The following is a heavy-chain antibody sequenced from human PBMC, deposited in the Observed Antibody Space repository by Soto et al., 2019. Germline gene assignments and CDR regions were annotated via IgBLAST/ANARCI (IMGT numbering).Heavy chain of an antibody. CDR2: IYHSGST. D-gene: IGHD6-19*01. CDR1: GGSISSGGYS. V-gene: IGHV4-30-2*01. Sequence: PSETLSLTCAVSGGSISSGGYSWSWIRQPPGKGLEWIGYIYHSGSTYYNPSLKSRVTISVDRSKNQFSLKLSSVTAADTAVYYCARGTSIAVAGLYYYYGMDVWGQGTTVTVSS. CDR3: ARGTSIAVAGLYYYYGMDV. J-gene: IGHJ6*02.